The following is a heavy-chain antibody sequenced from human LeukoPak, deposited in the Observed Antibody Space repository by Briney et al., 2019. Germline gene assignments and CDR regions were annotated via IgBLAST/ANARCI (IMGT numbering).Heavy chain of an antibody. J-gene: IGHJ4*02. D-gene: IGHD3-10*01. CDR3: AREVTMVRGVADFDY. CDR2: IIPILGIA. Sequence: GASVKVSCKASVGTFSSYAISWVRQAPGQGLEWMGRIIPILGIANYRQKFQGRVTISADKSTSTAYMEPSRLRSEDTAVYYCAREVTMVRGVADFDYWGQGPLVTVSS. V-gene: IGHV1-69*04. CDR1: VGTFSSYA.